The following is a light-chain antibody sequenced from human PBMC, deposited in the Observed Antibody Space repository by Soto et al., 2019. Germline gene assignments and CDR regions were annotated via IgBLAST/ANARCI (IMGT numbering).Light chain of an antibody. CDR3: FSYTSSGTYV. CDR1: SSDVGNYKY. CDR2: EVS. J-gene: IGLJ1*01. V-gene: IGLV2-14*01. Sequence: QSVLTQPASVSGSPGQSITISCTGTSSDVGNYKYVSWYQQHPGKAPKLMIYEVSNRPSGVSNRFSGSKSGNTASLTISGFQAEDENYYYCFSYTSSGTYVFGTGTKVTVL.